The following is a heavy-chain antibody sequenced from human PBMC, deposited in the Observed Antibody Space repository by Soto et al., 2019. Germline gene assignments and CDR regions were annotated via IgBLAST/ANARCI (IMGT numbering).Heavy chain of an antibody. Sequence: VKVSCKASGYTFTSYGISWVRQAPGQGLEWMGWISAYNGNTNYAQKLQGRVTMTTDTSTSTAYMELRSLRSDDTAVYYCARADSYSSGWPIDYWGQGTLVTVSS. CDR3: ARADSYSSGWPIDY. V-gene: IGHV1-18*01. CDR2: ISAYNGNT. D-gene: IGHD6-19*01. J-gene: IGHJ4*02. CDR1: GYTFTSYG.